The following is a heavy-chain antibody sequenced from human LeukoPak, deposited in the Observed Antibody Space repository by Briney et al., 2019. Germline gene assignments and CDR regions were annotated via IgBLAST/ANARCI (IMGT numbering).Heavy chain of an antibody. CDR1: GITVSNNY. CDR2: IYGGGDT. V-gene: IGHV3-66*01. CDR3: ARDMSPALRYFDWSGAFDI. D-gene: IGHD3-9*01. Sequence: PGGSLRLSCAASGITVSNNYMSWVRQAPGKGLEWVSVIYGGGDTYYAESVRGRFTISRDNSKNTLYLQMNSLRAEDTAVYYCARDMSPALRYFDWSGAFDIWGQGTMVTVSS. J-gene: IGHJ3*02.